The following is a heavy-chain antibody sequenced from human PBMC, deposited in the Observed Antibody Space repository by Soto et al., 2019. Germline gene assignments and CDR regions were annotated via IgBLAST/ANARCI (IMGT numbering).Heavy chain of an antibody. CDR1: GYTFTSYY. Sequence: QVQLVQSGAEVKKPGASVKVSCKASGYTFTSYYMHWVRLAPGQGLEWMGIINPDGGGTSYAQQCQGRVIMTRDTSTSTVYMEMSSLRSEDTAVYYCAVGGNYLSMDVWGQWTTVTVSS. D-gene: IGHD4-4*01. V-gene: IGHV1-46*01. CDR2: INPDGGGT. J-gene: IGHJ6*02. CDR3: AVGGNYLSMDV.